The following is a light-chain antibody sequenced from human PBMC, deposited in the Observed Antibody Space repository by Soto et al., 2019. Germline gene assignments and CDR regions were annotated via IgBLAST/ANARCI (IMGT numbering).Light chain of an antibody. V-gene: IGKV1-5*03. CDR3: QQYNSYKG. CDR2: KAS. Sequence: DIQMTQSPSTLSASVGDRVTITCRASQSISSWLAWYQQKPGKAPKLLIYKASSLESGVPSRFSGSGSGTEFTLTISSLQPDDFATYYCQQYNSYKGFGQGTRLAIK. J-gene: IGKJ5*01. CDR1: QSISSW.